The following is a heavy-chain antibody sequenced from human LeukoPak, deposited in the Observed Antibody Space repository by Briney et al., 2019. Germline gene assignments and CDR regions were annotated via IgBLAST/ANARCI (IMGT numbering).Heavy chain of an antibody. J-gene: IGHJ4*02. CDR2: IYYGGRT. Sequence: SETLSLTCTVSGGSISSYYWSWIRQPPGKGLDWIGYIYYGGRTNYNPSLKSRATMSIDTAKNQFSLNLTSVTAADTAVYYCARGRDSGYDPPFDYWGQGTLVTVSS. CDR3: ARGRDSGYDPPFDY. D-gene: IGHD5-12*01. CDR1: GGSISSYY. V-gene: IGHV4-59*08.